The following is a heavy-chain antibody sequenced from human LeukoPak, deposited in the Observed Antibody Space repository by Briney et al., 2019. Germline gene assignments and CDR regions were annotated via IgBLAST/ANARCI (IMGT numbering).Heavy chain of an antibody. D-gene: IGHD4-11*01. V-gene: IGHV4-59*01. CDR3: ARVQAGCDYSNCDYYYYYMDV. CDR1: GGSISSYY. Sequence: SETLSLTCTVSGGSISSYYWSWIRQPPGKGLEWIGYIYYSGSTNYNPSLKSRVTISVDTSKNQFSLKLSSVTAADTAVYYCARVQAGCDYSNCDYYYYYMDVWGKGTTVTVSS. CDR2: IYYSGST. J-gene: IGHJ6*03.